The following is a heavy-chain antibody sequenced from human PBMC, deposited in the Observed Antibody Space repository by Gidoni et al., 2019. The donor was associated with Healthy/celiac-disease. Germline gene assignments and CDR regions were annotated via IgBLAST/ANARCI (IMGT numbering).Heavy chain of an antibody. V-gene: IGHV3-30*18. CDR1: GFTFSSYG. Sequence: QVQLVESGGGVVQPGRSLRLSCAASGFTFSSYGMPWVRQAPGKGLEWVAVISYDGSNKYYADSVKGRFTISRDNSKNTLYLQMNSRRAEDTAVYYCVKDSSGWQYYFDYWGQGTLVTVSS. CDR2: ISYDGSNK. J-gene: IGHJ4*02. CDR3: VKDSSGWQYYFDY. D-gene: IGHD6-19*01.